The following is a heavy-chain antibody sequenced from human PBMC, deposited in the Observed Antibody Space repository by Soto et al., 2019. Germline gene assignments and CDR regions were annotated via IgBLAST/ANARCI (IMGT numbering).Heavy chain of an antibody. CDR1: GFTFSDYY. J-gene: IGHJ4*02. CDR3: AKLWGTSTYDSSGYPIDY. CDR2: SSNSGTFA. D-gene: IGHD3-22*01. Sequence: VGSLRLSCAASGFTFSDYYMSWVRQAPGRGLEWISYSSNSGTFARYADSVKGRFTISRDNSKNTLYLQMNSLRAEDTAVYYCAKLWGTSTYDSSGYPIDYWGQGTLVTVSS. V-gene: IGHV3-11*06.